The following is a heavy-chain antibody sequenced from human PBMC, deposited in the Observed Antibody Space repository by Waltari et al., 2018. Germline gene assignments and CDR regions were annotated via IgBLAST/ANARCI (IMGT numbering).Heavy chain of an antibody. CDR2: IRYDGSNK. J-gene: IGHJ4*02. CDR3: AKVPYYYGSGSPYHIFDY. Sequence: QVQLVESGGGVVQPGGSLRLSCAASGFTFSSYGMHWVRQAPGKGLEWVACIRYDGSNKYYADSVKGRFTISRDKSKNTLYLQMNSLRAEDTAVYYCAKVPYYYGSGSPYHIFDYWGQGTLVTVSS. D-gene: IGHD3-10*01. CDR1: GFTFSSYG. V-gene: IGHV3-30*02.